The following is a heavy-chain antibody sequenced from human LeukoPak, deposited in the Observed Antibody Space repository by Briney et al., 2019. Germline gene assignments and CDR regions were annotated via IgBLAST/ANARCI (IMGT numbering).Heavy chain of an antibody. CDR2: ISGSGGST. Sequence: PGGSLRLSCTASGFTFTAYAMSWVRQAPGRGLEWVSAISGSGGSTYYADSVKGRFTISRDNSKNTLYLQMNSLRAEDTAVYYCAKDPGRFDYWGQGTLVTVSS. CDR1: GFTFTAYA. J-gene: IGHJ4*02. CDR3: AKDPGRFDY. V-gene: IGHV3-23*01.